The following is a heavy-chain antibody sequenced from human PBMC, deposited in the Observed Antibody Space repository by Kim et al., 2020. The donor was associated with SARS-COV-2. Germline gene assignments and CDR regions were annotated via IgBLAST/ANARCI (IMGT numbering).Heavy chain of an antibody. V-gene: IGHV5-51*01. J-gene: IGHJ4*02. D-gene: IGHD2-15*01. CDR3: ARWGIAATEPFDY. Sequence: SPSSQGQVTTSADKSISTAYLQWSSLKASDTAMYYCARWGIAATEPFDYWGQGTLVTVSS.